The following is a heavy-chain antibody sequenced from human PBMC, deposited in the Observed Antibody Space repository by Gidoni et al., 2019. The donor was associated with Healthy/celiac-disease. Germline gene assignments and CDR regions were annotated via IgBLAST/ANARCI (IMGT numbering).Heavy chain of an antibody. Sequence: EVQLLESGGGLVQPGGSLRLSCAASGFTFSSYAMSWVRQAPGKGLEWVSVSNNSGGRANYADSVKGRFTISRDNSKNTLYLQMNSLRADDTAVYYCAKTGFTVTKGYFDYWGQGTLVTVSS. V-gene: IGHV3-23*01. J-gene: IGHJ4*02. CDR2: SNNSGGRA. D-gene: IGHD4-17*01. CDR3: AKTGFTVTKGYFDY. CDR1: GFTFSSYA.